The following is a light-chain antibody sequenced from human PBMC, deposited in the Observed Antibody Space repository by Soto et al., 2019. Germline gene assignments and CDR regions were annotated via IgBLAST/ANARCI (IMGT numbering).Light chain of an antibody. CDR2: GAS. V-gene: IGKV3-15*01. CDR3: QQYNNRPPWT. J-gene: IGKJ1*01. CDR1: QSVGSN. Sequence: EIVMTQSPATLSVSPGERATLSCRASQSVGSNLDWYQQKPGQAPRLLMYGASTRATGVPARFSGSGSGAEFTLTISSLQSEHFAVYYCQQYNNRPPWTFAQVTKVEIE.